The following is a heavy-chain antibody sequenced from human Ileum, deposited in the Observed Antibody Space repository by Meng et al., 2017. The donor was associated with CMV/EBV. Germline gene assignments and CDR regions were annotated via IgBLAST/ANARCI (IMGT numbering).Heavy chain of an antibody. J-gene: IGHJ4*02. V-gene: IGHV4-39*07. CDR2: ISYSGTT. Sequence: PGLATPQTTPSLTCSVSGGSTTDYWGWTPRPPGKGLEWIGSISYSGTTYYNPSLKSRLTVSLDTSKTQFSLMLTSVTAADTAVYYCARDMSIRWFYYWGQGTLVTVSS. CDR1: GGSTTDY. D-gene: IGHD3-3*02. CDR3: ARDMSIRWFYY.